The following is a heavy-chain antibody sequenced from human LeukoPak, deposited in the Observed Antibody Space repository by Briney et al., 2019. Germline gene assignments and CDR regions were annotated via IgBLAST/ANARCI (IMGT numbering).Heavy chain of an antibody. V-gene: IGHV4-34*01. J-gene: IGHJ4*02. CDR2: INHSGST. Sequence: SETLSLTCAVYGGSFSGYYWSWIRQPPGKGLEWIGKINHSGSTNYNPSLKSRVTISVDTSKNQFSLQLSSVTAADTAVYYCARGPDTSMVLYYFDYWGQGTLVTVSS. CDR1: GGSFSGYY. D-gene: IGHD5-18*01. CDR3: ARGPDTSMVLYYFDY.